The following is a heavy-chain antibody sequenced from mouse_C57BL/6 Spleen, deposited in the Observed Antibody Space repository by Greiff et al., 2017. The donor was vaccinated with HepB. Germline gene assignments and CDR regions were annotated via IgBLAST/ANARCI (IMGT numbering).Heavy chain of an antibody. CDR3: ARWRNWDVGAMDY. CDR1: GYTFTDYN. V-gene: IGHV1-18*01. CDR2: INPNNGGT. Sequence: VQLQQSGPELVKPGASVKIPCKASGYTFTDYNMDWVKQSHGKSLEWIGDINPNNGGTIYNQKFKGKATLTVDKSSSTSYMELRSLTSEDTAVYYCARWRNWDVGAMDYWGQGTSVTVSS. J-gene: IGHJ4*01. D-gene: IGHD4-1*01.